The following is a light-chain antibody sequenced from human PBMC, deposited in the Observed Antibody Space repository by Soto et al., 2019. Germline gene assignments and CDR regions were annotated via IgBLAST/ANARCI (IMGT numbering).Light chain of an antibody. J-gene: IGKJ1*01. CDR1: QSVSSSY. CDR3: QQYGSSTWT. Sequence: EIVLTQAPGTLSLSPGERATLSCRASQSVSSSYLAWYQQKPGQAPRLLIYGASSRATGIPDRCSGGGSGTDFTLTISRLEPEDFAVYYCQQYGSSTWTFGQGTKVEI. V-gene: IGKV3-20*01. CDR2: GAS.